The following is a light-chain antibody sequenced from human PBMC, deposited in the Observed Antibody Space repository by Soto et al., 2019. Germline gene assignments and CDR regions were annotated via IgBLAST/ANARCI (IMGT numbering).Light chain of an antibody. CDR1: QSINGW. Sequence: EIQMTQSPSTLSASVLDRVTITCRASQSINGWLAWYQQKPGQAPNLLIYKASTLESGVPSRFSGSGSGTEFTLTVSSLQPDDFATYYCHQYHNFPRTFGQGTKVDI. CDR2: KAS. V-gene: IGKV1-5*03. J-gene: IGKJ1*01. CDR3: HQYHNFPRT.